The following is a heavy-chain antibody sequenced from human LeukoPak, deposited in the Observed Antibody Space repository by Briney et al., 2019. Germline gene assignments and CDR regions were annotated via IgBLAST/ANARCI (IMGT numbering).Heavy chain of an antibody. CDR3: ARTGGYSSSWSDY. D-gene: IGHD6-13*01. CDR1: GYTFTRYY. J-gene: IGHJ4*02. CDR2: INPNSGGT. Sequence: VSVKVSYKASGYTFTRYYMHWVRQAPGQGLEWMGWINPNSGGTNYAQKFQGRVTMTRDTSISTAYMELSRLRSDDTAVYYCARTGGYSSSWSDYWGQGTLVTVSS. V-gene: IGHV1-2*02.